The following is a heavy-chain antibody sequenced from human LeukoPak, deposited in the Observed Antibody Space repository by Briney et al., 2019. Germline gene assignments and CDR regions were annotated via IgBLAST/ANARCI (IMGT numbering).Heavy chain of an antibody. CDR3: ATYSSLNRREFQY. Sequence: GGSLRLSCEGSGFTFSNYWMGWVRQAPGKVLQWVANIKTDGSEKYYVDSVKGRFTISRVNAKNSLYLQMNSLRAEDTAVYYCATYSSLNRREFQYWGQGTLLTVSS. D-gene: IGHD3-22*01. CDR1: GFTFSNYW. CDR2: IKTDGSEK. J-gene: IGHJ1*01. V-gene: IGHV3-7*01.